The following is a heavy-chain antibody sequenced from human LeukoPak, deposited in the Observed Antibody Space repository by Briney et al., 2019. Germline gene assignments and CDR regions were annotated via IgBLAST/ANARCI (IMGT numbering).Heavy chain of an antibody. D-gene: IGHD3-3*01. CDR1: GGSISSYY. J-gene: IGHJ4*02. Sequence: SETLSLTCTVSGGSISSYYWSWIRQPPGKGLEWIGYIYYSGSTNYNPSLKSRVTISVDTSQNQFSLKLSSVTAADTAVYYCARGYDFWSGIFDYWGQGTLATVSS. V-gene: IGHV4-59*01. CDR3: ARGYDFWSGIFDY. CDR2: IYYSGST.